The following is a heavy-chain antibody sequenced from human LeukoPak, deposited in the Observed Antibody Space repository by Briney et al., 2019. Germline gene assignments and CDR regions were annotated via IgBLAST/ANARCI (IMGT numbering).Heavy chain of an antibody. CDR3: ARDSCYFGSGSDNTPYNWFDP. J-gene: IGHJ5*02. D-gene: IGHD3-10*01. V-gene: IGHV4-4*02. Sequence: PSETLSLTCAVSRGSISSNNWWSWVRQPPGKRLEWIAEIYHSGSTNYNPSLKSRVTISVDKSKNQFSLKLSSVTAADTAMYYCARDSCYFGSGSDNTPYNWFDPWGQGTLVTVSS. CDR1: RGSISSNNW. CDR2: IYHSGST.